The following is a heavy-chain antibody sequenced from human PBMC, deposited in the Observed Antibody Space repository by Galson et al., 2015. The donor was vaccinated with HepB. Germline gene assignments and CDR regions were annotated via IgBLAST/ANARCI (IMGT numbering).Heavy chain of an antibody. CDR3: AKELGHTSAWDQQFFFFGMDV. J-gene: IGHJ6*02. CDR2: ISYDGSYE. D-gene: IGHD6-19*01. CDR1: GFTFSNYA. V-gene: IGHV3-30*04. Sequence: SLRLSCAASGFTFSNYAMHWVRQAPGKGLEWVAVISYDGSYEYHADSVKGRFTISRDNSKNTLYLQMSSLRADDTAVYYCAKELGHTSAWDQQFFFFGMDVWGQGTTVTVSS.